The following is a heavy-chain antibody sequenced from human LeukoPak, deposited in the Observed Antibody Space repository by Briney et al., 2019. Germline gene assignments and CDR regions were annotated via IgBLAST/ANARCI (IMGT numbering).Heavy chain of an antibody. D-gene: IGHD3-10*01. V-gene: IGHV3-21*01. Sequence: GGSLRLSCAASGFTFSSYSMNWVRQAPGMGLEWVSSISSSSSYIYYADSVKGRFTISRDNAKNSLYLQMNSLRVEDTAVYYCARDVARSGGYWGQGTLVTVSS. CDR2: ISSSSSYI. J-gene: IGHJ4*02. CDR1: GFTFSSYS. CDR3: ARDVARSGGY.